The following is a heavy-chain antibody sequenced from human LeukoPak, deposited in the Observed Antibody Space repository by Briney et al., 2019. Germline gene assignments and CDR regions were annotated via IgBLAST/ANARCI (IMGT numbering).Heavy chain of an antibody. CDR1: GFTFSSYG. J-gene: IGHJ4*02. V-gene: IGHV3-30*02. CDR3: AKEDVVIAAADYFDY. Sequence: GGSLRLSCAASGFTFSSYGMHWVRQAPGKGLEWVAFIRNDGSNKYYADSVKGRFTLSRDNSKNTLYLQMNSLRAEDTAVYYCAKEDVVIAAADYFDYWGQGTLVTVSS. CDR2: IRNDGSNK. D-gene: IGHD6-13*01.